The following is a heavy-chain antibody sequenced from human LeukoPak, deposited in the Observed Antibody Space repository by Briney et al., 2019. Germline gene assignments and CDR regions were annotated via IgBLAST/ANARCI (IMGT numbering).Heavy chain of an antibody. J-gene: IGHJ3*02. V-gene: IGHV4-59*01. D-gene: IGHD3-10*01. Sequence: SETLSLTCTVSGGSISSYYWSWIRQPPGKGLEWIGYIYYSGSTNYNPSLKSRVTISVDTSKNQFPLKLSSVTAADTAVYYCARGGLVRGTINSLIAFDIWGQGIMVTVSS. CDR2: IYYSGST. CDR1: GGSISSYY. CDR3: ARGGLVRGTINSLIAFDI.